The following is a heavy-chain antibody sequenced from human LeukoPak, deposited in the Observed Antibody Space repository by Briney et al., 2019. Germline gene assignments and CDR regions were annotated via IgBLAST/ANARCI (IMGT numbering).Heavy chain of an antibody. V-gene: IGHV1-2*04. CDR3: ARGGELTSFYDAFDI. CDR1: GYTFTGYY. D-gene: IGHD2-2*01. CDR2: INPNSGGT. Sequence: ASVKVSCKASGYTFTGYYMLWVRQAPGQGLEWMGWINPNSGGTNYAQKFQGWVTMTRDTSISTAYMELSRLRSDDTAVYYCARGGELTSFYDAFDIWGQGTIVTVSS. J-gene: IGHJ3*02.